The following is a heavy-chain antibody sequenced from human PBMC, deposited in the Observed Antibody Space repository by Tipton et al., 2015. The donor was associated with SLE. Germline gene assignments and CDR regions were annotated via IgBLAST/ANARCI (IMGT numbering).Heavy chain of an antibody. CDR3: LREVTKVAFDGMDV. CDR1: GGSISSYY. CDR2: IYTSGST. Sequence: TLSLTCTVSGGSISSYYWSWIRQPPGKGLEWIGYIYTSGSTNYNPSLKSRVTISVDTSKNQFSLKLSSVTAADTAVYYCLREVTKVAFDGMDVWGQGTTVTVSS. D-gene: IGHD4-17*01. V-gene: IGHV4-4*08. J-gene: IGHJ6*02.